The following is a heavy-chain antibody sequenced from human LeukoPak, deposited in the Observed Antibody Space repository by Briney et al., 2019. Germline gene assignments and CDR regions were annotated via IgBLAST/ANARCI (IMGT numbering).Heavy chain of an antibody. CDR3: AKGISTQWLVDY. D-gene: IGHD6-19*01. V-gene: IGHV3-30*18. CDR1: GFTFSSYS. Sequence: PGGSLRLSCAASGFTFSSYSMNWVRQAPGKGLEWVAVISYDGSDKLYADSVKGRFTISRDNSKSTLYLQMNSLRAEDTAVYYCAKGISTQWLVDYWGQGTLVTVSS. CDR2: ISYDGSDK. J-gene: IGHJ4*02.